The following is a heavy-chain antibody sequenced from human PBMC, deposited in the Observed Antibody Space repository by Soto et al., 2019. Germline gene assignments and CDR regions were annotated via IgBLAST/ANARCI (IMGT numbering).Heavy chain of an antibody. V-gene: IGHV1-69*06. CDR2: IIPIFGTA. D-gene: IGHD3-22*01. J-gene: IGHJ5*02. CDR1: GGTFSSYA. CDR3: ARDQTHYYYDSSGYYPDWFDP. Sequence: SVKVSCKASGGTFSSYAISWVRQAPGQGLEWMGGIIPIFGTANYAQKFQGRVAITADKSTSTAYMELSSLRSEDTAVYYCARDQTHYYYDSSGYYPDWFDPWGQGTLVTVSS.